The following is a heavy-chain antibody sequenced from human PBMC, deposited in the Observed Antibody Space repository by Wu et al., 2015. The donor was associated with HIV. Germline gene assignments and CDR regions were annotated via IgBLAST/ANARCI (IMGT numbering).Heavy chain of an antibody. CDR3: ARGRYSGYDSLRVYYYYMDV. D-gene: IGHD5-12*01. CDR2: IVPVYNIP. J-gene: IGHJ6*03. CDR1: GDTFNKYA. V-gene: IGHV1-69*14. Sequence: QVQLVQSGAGVRKPGSSVMVSCKASGDTFNKYAINWVRQAPGQGLEWMGGIVPVYNIPNYAEKFQDRVTITADRSTSTAYMELSSLRSADTAIYYCARGRYSGYDSLRVYYYYMDVWGLGTTVIVSS.